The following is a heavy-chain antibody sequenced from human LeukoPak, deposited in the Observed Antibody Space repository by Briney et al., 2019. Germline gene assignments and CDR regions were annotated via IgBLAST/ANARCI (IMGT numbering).Heavy chain of an antibody. CDR2: IYPRDSDT. D-gene: IGHD4-11*01. V-gene: IGHV5-51*01. Sequence: GESLKISCNGSGYXFTNYWICWVRQMPGKGLEWMGIIYPRDSDTRYSPSFQGQVIISADKSISTAYLQWSSLKASDTAMYYCARMTTSFDYWGQGTLVTVSS. J-gene: IGHJ4*02. CDR3: ARMTTSFDY. CDR1: GYXFTNYW.